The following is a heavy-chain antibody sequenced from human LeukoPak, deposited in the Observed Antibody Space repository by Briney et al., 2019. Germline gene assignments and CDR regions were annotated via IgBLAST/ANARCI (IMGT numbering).Heavy chain of an antibody. CDR3: ARGGYYYDSSGYGDY. CDR1: GGSFSGYY. CDR2: INHSGST. D-gene: IGHD3-22*01. J-gene: IGHJ4*02. V-gene: IGHV4-34*01. Sequence: SETLSLTCAVYGGSFSGYYWSWIRQPPGKGLGWIGEINHSGSTNYNPSLKSRVTISVDTSKNQFSLKLSSVTAADTAVYYCARGGYYYDSSGYGDYWGQGTLVTVS.